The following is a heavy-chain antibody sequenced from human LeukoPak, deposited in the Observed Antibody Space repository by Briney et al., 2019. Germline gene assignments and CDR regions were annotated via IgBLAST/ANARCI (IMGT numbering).Heavy chain of an antibody. D-gene: IGHD4-23*01. CDR1: GYTFTSYY. J-gene: IGHJ5*02. CDR2: INPSGGST. Sequence: GASVKVSCKASGYTFTSYYMHWVRQAPGQGLEWMGIINPSGGSTSYAQKFQGRVTMTRDTSTSTVHMELSSLRSEDTAVYYCARDFDGTVVTSWLDPWGQGTLVTVSS. CDR3: ARDFDGTVVTSWLDP. V-gene: IGHV1-46*01.